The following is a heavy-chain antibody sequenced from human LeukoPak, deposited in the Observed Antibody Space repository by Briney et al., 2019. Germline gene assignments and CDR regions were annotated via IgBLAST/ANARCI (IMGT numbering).Heavy chain of an antibody. CDR3: ARDSSYYYYVMDV. CDR2: ITSSSSYI. CDR1: GFTFSSYS. D-gene: IGHD2/OR15-2a*01. Sequence: GGSLRLSCAASGFTFSSYSMNWVRQAPGKGLEWVSSITSSSSYIYYADSVKGRFTISRDNAKNSLYLQMNSLRAEDTAVYYCARDSSYYYYVMDVWGQGTTVTVSS. J-gene: IGHJ6*02. V-gene: IGHV3-21*01.